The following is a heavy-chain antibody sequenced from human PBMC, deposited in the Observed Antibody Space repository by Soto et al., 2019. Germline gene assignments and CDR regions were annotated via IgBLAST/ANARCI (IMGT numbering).Heavy chain of an antibody. Sequence: SETLSLTCTVSGGSISSGGYYWSWIRQHPGKGLEWIGYIYYSGSTYYNPSLKSRVTISVDTSKNRFSLKLGSVTAADTAVYYCARAPEYSSSSWLGETDYWGQGTLVTVSS. D-gene: IGHD6-6*01. CDR1: GGSISSGGYY. V-gene: IGHV4-31*03. CDR2: IYYSGST. CDR3: ARAPEYSSSSWLGETDY. J-gene: IGHJ4*02.